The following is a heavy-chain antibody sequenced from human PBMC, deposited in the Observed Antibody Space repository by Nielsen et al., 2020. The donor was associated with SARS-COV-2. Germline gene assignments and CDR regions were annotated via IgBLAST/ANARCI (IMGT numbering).Heavy chain of an antibody. CDR1: GFTFSSYG. J-gene: IGHJ4*02. CDR2: IWYDGSNK. Sequence: GGSLRLSCAASGFTFSSYGMHWVRQAPGKGLEWVAVIWYDGSNKYYADSVKGRFTISRDNSKNTLYLQMNSLRAEDTAVYYCARDGGSMVAATNFDYWGQGTLVTVSS. D-gene: IGHD2-15*01. CDR3: ARDGGSMVAATNFDY. V-gene: IGHV3-33*01.